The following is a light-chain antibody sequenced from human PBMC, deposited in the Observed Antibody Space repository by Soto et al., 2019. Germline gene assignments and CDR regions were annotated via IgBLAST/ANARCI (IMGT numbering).Light chain of an antibody. Sequence: ESVLTQSPGTLSLSPGERATLSCRASQSVSSSYLAWYQQKPGQAPRLLIYGASSRATGIPDRFSGSGSGTDFTLTISRLEPEDFAVYYCQQYGSSGTFGQGTRWIS. V-gene: IGKV3-20*01. CDR2: GAS. CDR1: QSVSSSY. CDR3: QQYGSSGT. J-gene: IGKJ1*01.